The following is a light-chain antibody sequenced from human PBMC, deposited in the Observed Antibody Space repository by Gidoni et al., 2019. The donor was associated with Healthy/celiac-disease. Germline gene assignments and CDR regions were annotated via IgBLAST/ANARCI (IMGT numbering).Light chain of an antibody. CDR2: GSS. CDR3: QQYNNWPPELT. Sequence: ELVMTQSPATLSVSPRERATLSCRARQRVRNNLAWYQQKPGQAPRLLIYGSSTRATGIPAMFSGSGSGTEFTLTIRSLQSADFSVYYCQQYNNWPPELTFGGGTKLEIK. V-gene: IGKV3-15*01. J-gene: IGKJ4*01. CDR1: QRVRNN.